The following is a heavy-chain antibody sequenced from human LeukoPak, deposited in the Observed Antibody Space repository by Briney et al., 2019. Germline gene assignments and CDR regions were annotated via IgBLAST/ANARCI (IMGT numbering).Heavy chain of an antibody. CDR1: GFTFSSYG. CDR3: ARPRSSGWYYFDY. Sequence: GGSLRLSCAASGFTFSSYGMHWVRQAPGKGLEWVAVIWYDGSNKYYADSVKGRFTISRDNSKNTLYLQMNSLRAEDTAVYYCARPRSSGWYYFDYWGQGTLVTVSS. D-gene: IGHD6-19*01. V-gene: IGHV3-33*01. CDR2: IWYDGSNK. J-gene: IGHJ4*02.